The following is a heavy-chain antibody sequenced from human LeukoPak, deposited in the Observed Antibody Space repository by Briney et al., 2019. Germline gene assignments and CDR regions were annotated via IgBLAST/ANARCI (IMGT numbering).Heavy chain of an antibody. CDR2: IKEDGSEK. Sequence: GSLILSCAASGFTFSTYWMSWVRQAPGKGLEWVANIKEDGSEKYYVDSVKGRFTISRDNAKNSLSLQMNSLRTEDTAVYYCARDESGYYNWGQGTLVTVSS. CDR3: ARDESGYYN. V-gene: IGHV3-7*03. D-gene: IGHD3-3*01. CDR1: GFTFSTYW. J-gene: IGHJ4*02.